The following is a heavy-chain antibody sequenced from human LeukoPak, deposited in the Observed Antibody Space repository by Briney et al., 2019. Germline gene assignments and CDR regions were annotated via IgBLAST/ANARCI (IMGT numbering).Heavy chain of an antibody. Sequence: SETLSLTCTVSDGSISDYYWSWIRQPPGKGLEWVGNIYSSGSTIYNPSLKSRVTISLDTSRNQFSLKLTSVTAADTAVYYCARGTYYYYYYMDVWGKGTMVTVSS. CDR2: IYSSGST. J-gene: IGHJ6*03. CDR1: DGSISDYY. V-gene: IGHV4-4*09. CDR3: ARGTYYYYYYMDV.